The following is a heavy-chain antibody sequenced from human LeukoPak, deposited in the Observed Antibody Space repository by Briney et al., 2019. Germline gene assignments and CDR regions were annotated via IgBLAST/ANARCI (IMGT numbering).Heavy chain of an antibody. CDR2: ISYDGSNK. CDR1: GFTYSSYA. J-gene: IGHJ4*02. Sequence: GGSLRLSCAASGFTYSSYAMHWVRQAPGKGLEWVAVISYDGSNKYYADSVKGRFTICRDNPKNTLYLQMNSLRAEDTAVYYCARGLVGAPAQVDYWGQGTLVTVSS. V-gene: IGHV3-30*04. D-gene: IGHD1-26*01. CDR3: ARGLVGAPAQVDY.